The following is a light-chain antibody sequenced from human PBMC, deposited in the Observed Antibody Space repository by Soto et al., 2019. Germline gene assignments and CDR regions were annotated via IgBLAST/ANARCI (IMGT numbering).Light chain of an antibody. CDR3: QQANSFPIT. V-gene: IGKV1-12*01. CDR1: QDISSW. J-gene: IGKJ5*01. CDR2: AAS. Sequence: DIQMTQSPSSVSVSVGERVTITCRASQDISSWLAWYQQKPGKAPKLLIYAASSLQSGVPSRFSGSGSGTDFTLTISSLQPEDFATYYCQQANSFPITFGQGTRLEIK.